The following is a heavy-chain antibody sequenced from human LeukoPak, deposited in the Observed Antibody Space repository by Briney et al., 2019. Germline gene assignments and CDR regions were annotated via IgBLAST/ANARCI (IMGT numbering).Heavy chain of an antibody. CDR3: ARAGGEGSGWSLDY. CDR1: GFTFSSYE. Sequence: SGGSLRLSCAASGFTFSSYEMNWVRQAPGKGLEWVSYISSSGSTIYYADSVKGRFTISRDSAKNSLYLQMNSLRAEDTAVYYCARAGGEGSGWSLDYWGQGTLVTVSS. J-gene: IGHJ4*02. V-gene: IGHV3-48*03. D-gene: IGHD6-19*01. CDR2: ISSSGSTI.